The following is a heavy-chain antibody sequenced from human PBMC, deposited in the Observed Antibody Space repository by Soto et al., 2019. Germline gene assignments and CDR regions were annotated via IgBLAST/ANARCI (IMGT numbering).Heavy chain of an antibody. Sequence: ESGGGLVQAGGSLRLSCAATGFTVRTNGMSWVRQAPGKGLEWVASFSSGSSDTHYADSLKGRFAISRDNSKNTLYLQMNSLRVEDTALYYCAGHGGYSYLGQGTLVTVSS. D-gene: IGHD2-15*01. CDR3: AGHGGYSY. CDR1: GFTVRTNG. CDR2: FSSGSSDT. V-gene: IGHV3-23*01. J-gene: IGHJ4*02.